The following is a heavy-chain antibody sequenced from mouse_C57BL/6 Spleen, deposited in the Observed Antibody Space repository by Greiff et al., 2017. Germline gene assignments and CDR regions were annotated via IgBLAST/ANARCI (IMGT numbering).Heavy chain of an antibody. CDR2: IRSGGSYT. D-gene: IGHD1-1*01. V-gene: IGHV5-6*01. Sequence: EVQLMESGGDLVKPGGSLKLSCAASGFTFSSYGMSWVRQTPDKRLEWVATIRSGGSYTYYPDSMKGRFTISRDTAKNTLYLQMSSLKSENTAMYYGATDPLSITTVVANWYFDDWGTGTTVTVSS. J-gene: IGHJ1*03. CDR3: ATDPLSITTVVANWYFDD. CDR1: GFTFSSYG.